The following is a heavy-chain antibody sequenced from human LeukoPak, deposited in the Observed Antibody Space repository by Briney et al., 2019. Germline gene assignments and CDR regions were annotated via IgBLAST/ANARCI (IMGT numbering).Heavy chain of an antibody. D-gene: IGHD3-16*01. J-gene: IGHJ4*02. V-gene: IGHV4-39*07. CDR3: ARMDGLSLRLGF. Sequence: SETLSLTCPVSGGSISSSSYYWGWIRQPPGKGLEWIGSIYYSGSTYYNPSLKSRVTISVDTSKNQFSLKLSSVTAADTAVYYCARMDGLSLRLGFWGQGTLVTVSS. CDR1: GGSISSSSYY. CDR2: IYYSGST.